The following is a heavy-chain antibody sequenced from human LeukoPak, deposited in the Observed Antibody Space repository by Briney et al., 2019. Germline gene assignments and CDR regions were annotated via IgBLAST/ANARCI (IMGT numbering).Heavy chain of an antibody. Sequence: ASVKVSCKASGYTFTGYYMHWVRQAPGQGLEWMGWINPNSGGTNYAQKFQGWVTMTRDTSISTAYMELRSLRSDDTAVYYCARVPMITFGGVIVRAYDAFDIWGQGTMVTVSS. CDR1: GYTFTGYY. V-gene: IGHV1-2*04. J-gene: IGHJ3*02. CDR3: ARVPMITFGGVIVRAYDAFDI. CDR2: INPNSGGT. D-gene: IGHD3-16*02.